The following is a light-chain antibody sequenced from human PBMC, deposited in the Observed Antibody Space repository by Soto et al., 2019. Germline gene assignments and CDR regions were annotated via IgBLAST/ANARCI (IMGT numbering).Light chain of an antibody. CDR2: DVS. CDR1: SSDVGSYNR. J-gene: IGLJ1*01. CDR3: SSYTSSSTYV. Sequence: QSVLTQPPSVSGSPGQSVAISCTGTSSDVGSYNRVSWYQQPPGTAPKLMIYDVSDRPSGVPDRFSGSKSGNTASLNISGLQAEDEADYYCSSYTSSSTYVFGTGTKLTVL. V-gene: IGLV2-18*02.